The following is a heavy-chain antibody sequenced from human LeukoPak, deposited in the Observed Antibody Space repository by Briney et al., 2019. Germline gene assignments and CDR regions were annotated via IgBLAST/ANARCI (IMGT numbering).Heavy chain of an antibody. CDR3: AKDITLGGVIVGPVDY. V-gene: IGHV3-9*01. J-gene: IGHJ4*02. D-gene: IGHD3-16*02. CDR1: GFTFDDYD. CDR2: ISWNSGSI. Sequence: GGSLRLSCAASGFTFDDYDMHWVRQAPGKGLEWVSGISWNSGSIGYADSVKGRFTISRDNAKNSLYLQMNSLRAEDAALYYCAKDITLGGVIVGPVDYWGQGTLVTVSS.